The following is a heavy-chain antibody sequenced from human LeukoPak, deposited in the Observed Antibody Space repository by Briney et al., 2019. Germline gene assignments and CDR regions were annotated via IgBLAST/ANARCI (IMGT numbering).Heavy chain of an antibody. CDR3: ARVGDVVVPAAMGGPYYYYYMDV. CDR1: GGTFSSYA. CDR2: IIPIIGTA. D-gene: IGHD2-2*01. Sequence: SVKLSCKASGGTFSSYAISWVRQAPGQGLEWMGGIIPIIGTANYAQKFQSRVTITADESTSTAYMELSSLRSEDTAVCYCARVGDVVVPAAMGGPYYYYYMDVWGKGATVTVSS. V-gene: IGHV1-69*13. J-gene: IGHJ6*03.